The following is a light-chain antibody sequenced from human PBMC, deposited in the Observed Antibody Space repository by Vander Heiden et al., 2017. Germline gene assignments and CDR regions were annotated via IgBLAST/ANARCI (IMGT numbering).Light chain of an antibody. CDR1: QRIVTW. J-gene: IGKJ2*01. CDR2: DAS. Sequence: DIQMTQSPSTLSASVGDRVTITCRASQRIVTWLAWYQQKPGKAPKLLIYDASSLESGVPSRFSGSGSGTEFTLTISSLQPDDFATYYCQQYNSSPMSTFGQGTKLEVK. V-gene: IGKV1-5*01. CDR3: QQYNSSPMST.